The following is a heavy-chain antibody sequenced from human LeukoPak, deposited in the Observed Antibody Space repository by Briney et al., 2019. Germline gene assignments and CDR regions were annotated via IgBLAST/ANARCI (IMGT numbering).Heavy chain of an antibody. D-gene: IGHD3-3*01. CDR2: VHLDGRT. CDR3: AREGGFYRPLDY. CDR1: GGSVTSTNW. Sequence: SETLSLTCGVSGGSVTSTNWWTWVRQPPGKGLEWIGEVHLDGRTNYNPSLKSRLTMSVDLSENHISLKLTSVTAADTAVYYCAREGGFYRPLDYSGQGTLVTASS. J-gene: IGHJ4*02. V-gene: IGHV4-4*02.